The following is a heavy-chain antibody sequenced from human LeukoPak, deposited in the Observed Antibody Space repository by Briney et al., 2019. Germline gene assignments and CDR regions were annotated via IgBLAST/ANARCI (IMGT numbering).Heavy chain of an antibody. J-gene: IGHJ4*02. Sequence: GGSLRLSCAASGFIFDDYGMSWVRQAPGKGLEWVSGINWNGGSTVYGDSVDGRFTISRDNAKNSLYLQMNGLRAEDTALYYCARDLKRLAAVQPPEFDYRGQGTLVTVSS. CDR2: INWNGGST. D-gene: IGHD6-13*01. CDR3: ARDLKRLAAVQPPEFDY. CDR1: GFIFDDYG. V-gene: IGHV3-20*04.